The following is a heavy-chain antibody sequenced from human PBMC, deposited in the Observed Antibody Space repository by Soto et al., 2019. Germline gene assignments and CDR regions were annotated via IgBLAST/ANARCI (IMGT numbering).Heavy chain of an antibody. CDR1: GGSISSSSYY. J-gene: IGHJ4*02. D-gene: IGHD6-19*01. CDR2: IYYSGST. Sequence: SENLSLTCTVSGGSISSSSYYWGWIRQPPGKGLEWIGSIYYSGSTYYNPSLKSRVTISVDTSKNQFSLKLSSVTAADTAVYYCARHHFAVAGLDYWGQGTLVTVSS. V-gene: IGHV4-39*01. CDR3: ARHHFAVAGLDY.